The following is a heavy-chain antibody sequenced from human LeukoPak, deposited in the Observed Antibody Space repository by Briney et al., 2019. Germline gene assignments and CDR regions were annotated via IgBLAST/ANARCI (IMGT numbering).Heavy chain of an antibody. Sequence: ASVKVSCKASGYTFTGYYMHWVRQAPGQGLEWMGRINPNSGGTNYAQKFQGRVTMTRDTSISTAYMELSGPRSDDTAVYYCARVATGRAAAKPIDYWGQGTLVTVSS. D-gene: IGHD2-2*02. V-gene: IGHV1-2*06. CDR3: ARVATGRAAAKPIDY. CDR2: INPNSGGT. CDR1: GYTFTGYY. J-gene: IGHJ4*02.